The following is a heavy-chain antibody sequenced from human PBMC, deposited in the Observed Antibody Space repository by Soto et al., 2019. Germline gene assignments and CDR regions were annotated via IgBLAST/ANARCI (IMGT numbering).Heavy chain of an antibody. Sequence: ASLKVTCKASGYTFTNHGISWVRPDRGQGLEWMGWVSGYNDKTKSAQEVQSRVTKTIYTSTSTAYMEVRSLRSDDTAVYYCARDCSPVACFFDYWGQGTLVTGSS. D-gene: IGHD6-19*01. CDR3: ARDCSPVACFFDY. J-gene: IGHJ4*02. V-gene: IGHV1-18*04. CDR1: GYTFTNHG. CDR2: VSGYNDKT.